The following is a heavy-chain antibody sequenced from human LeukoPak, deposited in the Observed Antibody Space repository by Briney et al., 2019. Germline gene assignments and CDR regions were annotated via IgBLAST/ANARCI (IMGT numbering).Heavy chain of an antibody. Sequence: SETLSLTCAVSGYSISSGYYWGWIRQPPGKGLEWIGRIYHSGSTYYNPSLKSRVTISVDTSKNQLSLKLSSVTAADTAVYYCASRIMITFGGVIAFDYWGQGTLVTVSS. CDR2: IYHSGST. V-gene: IGHV4-38-2*01. J-gene: IGHJ4*02. CDR1: GYSISSGYY. CDR3: ASRIMITFGGVIAFDY. D-gene: IGHD3-16*02.